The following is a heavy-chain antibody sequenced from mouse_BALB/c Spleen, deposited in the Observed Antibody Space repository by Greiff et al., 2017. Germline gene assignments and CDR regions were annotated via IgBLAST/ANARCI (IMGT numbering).Heavy chain of an antibody. CDR3: VRRGWLDY. Sequence: EVKLMESGGGLVQPKGSLKLSCAASGFTFNTYAMNWVRQAPGKGLEWVARIRSKSNNYATYYADSVKDRFTISRDDSQSMLYLQMNNLKTEDTAMYYCVRRGWLDYWGQGTSVTVSS. V-gene: IGHV10-1*02. CDR2: IRSKSNNYAT. D-gene: IGHD2-3*01. CDR1: GFTFNTYA. J-gene: IGHJ4*01.